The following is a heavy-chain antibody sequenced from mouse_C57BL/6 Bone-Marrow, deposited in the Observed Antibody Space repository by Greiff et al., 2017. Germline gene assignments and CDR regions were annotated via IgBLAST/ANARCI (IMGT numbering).Heavy chain of an antibody. D-gene: IGHD1-1*01. CDR2: IYPGSGST. Sequence: VQLQQPGAELVKPGASVKMSCKASGYTFTSYWITWVKQRPGQGLEWIGDIYPGSGSTNYNEKFKSKATLTVDTSSSTAYMQLSSLTSEDSAVYYCSRGITTVVPYYFDYWGQGTTLTVSS. CDR1: GYTFTSYW. V-gene: IGHV1-55*01. CDR3: SRGITTVVPYYFDY. J-gene: IGHJ2*01.